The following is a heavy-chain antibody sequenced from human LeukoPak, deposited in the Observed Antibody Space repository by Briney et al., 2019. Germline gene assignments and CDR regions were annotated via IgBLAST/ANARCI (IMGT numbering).Heavy chain of an antibody. J-gene: IGHJ5*02. V-gene: IGHV4-31*03. Sequence: SETLSLTCTVPGGSISSGGYYWSWIRQHPGKGLEWIGYIYYSGSTYYNPSLKSRVTISVDTSKNQFSLKLSSVTAADTAVYYCARGSPQGTYYYDSSGYHQDNWFDPWGQGTLVTVSS. CDR3: ARGSPQGTYYYDSSGYHQDNWFDP. D-gene: IGHD3-22*01. CDR1: GGSISSGGYY. CDR2: IYYSGST.